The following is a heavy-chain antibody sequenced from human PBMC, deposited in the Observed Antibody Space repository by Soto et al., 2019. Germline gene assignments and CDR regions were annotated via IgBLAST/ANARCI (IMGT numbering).Heavy chain of an antibody. V-gene: IGHV4-59*01. CDR2: IYYSGST. CDR1: GGSISSYY. J-gene: IGHJ6*03. Sequence: PSETLSLTCTVSGGSISSYYWSWIRQPPGKGLEWIGYIYYSGSTNYNPSLKSRVTISVDTSKNQFSLKLSSVTAADTAVYYCARSKRKVTYYYYYMDVWGKGTTVTVS. D-gene: IGHD1-1*01. CDR3: ARSKRKVTYYYYYMDV.